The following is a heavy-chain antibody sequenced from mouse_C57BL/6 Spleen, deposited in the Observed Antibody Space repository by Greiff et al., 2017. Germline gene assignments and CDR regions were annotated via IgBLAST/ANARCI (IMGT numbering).Heavy chain of an antibody. CDR3: ASYCDY. CDR2: IYPRSGDT. Sequence: VQLQQSGAELVRPGASVKLSCKASGYTFTSYGISWVKQRPGQGLEWIGEIYPRSGDTYYNEKFKGKATLTADKSSSTAYMELHSLTSEGATVDFGASYCDYWGQGTTLTVSS. V-gene: IGHV1-81*01. J-gene: IGHJ2*01. CDR1: GYTFTSYG.